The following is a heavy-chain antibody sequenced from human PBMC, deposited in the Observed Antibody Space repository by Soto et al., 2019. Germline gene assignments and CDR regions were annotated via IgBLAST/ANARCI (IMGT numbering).Heavy chain of an antibody. J-gene: IGHJ6*02. CDR3: ARVLYYGSGSYSPYGMDV. CDR1: GVSFNNNG. Sequence: QVQLVQSGAEVKKPGSSVKVSCKTSGVSFNNNGIGWVRQAPGHGLEWMGGVSPPFRTSNYARKFQGRISITADASTGTVNMELSSLTSEDTAQYYCARVLYYGSGSYSPYGMDVWGQGNTVSVPS. V-gene: IGHV1-69*01. CDR2: VSPPFRTS. D-gene: IGHD3-10*01.